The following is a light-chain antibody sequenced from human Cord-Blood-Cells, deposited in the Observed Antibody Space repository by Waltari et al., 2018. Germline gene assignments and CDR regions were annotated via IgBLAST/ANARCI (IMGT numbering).Light chain of an antibody. CDR3: QKYNNWPIT. CDR1: QSVTSN. Sequence: EIVMTPSPATLSVSPGERATLSCRASQSVTSNLAWYQQKPGQAPRLIIYGASTRATGIPARFSGSGSGTEFTLTISSQQSEDFAVYYCQKYNNWPITFGQGTRLEIK. J-gene: IGKJ5*01. CDR2: GAS. V-gene: IGKV3-15*01.